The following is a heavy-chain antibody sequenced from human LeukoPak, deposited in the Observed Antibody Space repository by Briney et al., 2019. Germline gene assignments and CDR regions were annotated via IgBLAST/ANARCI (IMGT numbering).Heavy chain of an antibody. Sequence: DSVKGRFTISRDNSKNTLYLQMNSLRAEDTAVYYCASDFQQNSSGWLRKTEKFDYWGQGTLVTVSS. J-gene: IGHJ4*02. D-gene: IGHD6-19*01. CDR3: ASDFQQNSSGWLRKTEKFDY. V-gene: IGHV3-30*07.